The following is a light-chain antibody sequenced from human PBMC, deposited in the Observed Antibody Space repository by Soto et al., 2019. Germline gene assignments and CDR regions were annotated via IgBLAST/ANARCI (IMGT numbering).Light chain of an antibody. Sequence: QSVLTQSPSASSSLGASVKLTCTLSSGHSSYAIAWHQQQPEKGPRYLMKLNSDGSHSKGDGITDRFSGSSSGAERYLTISSLQSEDEADYYCQTWGTGVVFGGGTKLTVL. CDR3: QTWGTGVV. J-gene: IGLJ2*01. CDR2: LNSDGSH. V-gene: IGLV4-69*01. CDR1: SGHSSYA.